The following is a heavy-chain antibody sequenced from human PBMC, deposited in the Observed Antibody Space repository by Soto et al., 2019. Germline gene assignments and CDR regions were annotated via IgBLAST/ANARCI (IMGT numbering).Heavy chain of an antibody. Sequence: GGSLRLSCAASGVTFKTSEVHWVRQAPGKGLEWLSFIRASDNSIYYADSVEGRFTISGDNAKNSVSLQMNRLTVEDTAIYYCASSGWGASGAPYLDFWGQGTLVTGSS. D-gene: IGHD6-19*01. J-gene: IGHJ4*02. V-gene: IGHV3-48*03. CDR2: IRASDNSI. CDR1: GVTFKTSE. CDR3: ASSGWGASGAPYLDF.